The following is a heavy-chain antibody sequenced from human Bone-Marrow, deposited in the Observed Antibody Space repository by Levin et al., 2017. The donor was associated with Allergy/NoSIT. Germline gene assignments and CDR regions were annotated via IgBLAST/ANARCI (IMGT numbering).Heavy chain of an antibody. CDR3: TGEPNWFDP. CDR2: IKSKSSGGTT. Sequence: GGSLRLSCAASGFIFTNFWMSWVRQAPGKGLEWVGRIKSKSSGGTTDYAAPVKGRFIISRDDSKNTLYLQMNSLKTEDTAVYYCTGEPNWFDPWGQGTLVTVSS. CDR1: GFIFTNFW. D-gene: IGHD1-14*01. V-gene: IGHV3-15*01. J-gene: IGHJ5*02.